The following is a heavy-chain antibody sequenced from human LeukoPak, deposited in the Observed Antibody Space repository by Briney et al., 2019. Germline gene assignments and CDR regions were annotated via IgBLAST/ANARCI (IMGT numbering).Heavy chain of an antibody. CDR2: IYHSGST. CDR3: ARHGSQQLGQEAFDI. J-gene: IGHJ3*02. CDR1: GYSISSGYY. V-gene: IGHV4-38-2*02. D-gene: IGHD6-6*01. Sequence: SETLSLTCTVSGYSISSGYYWGWIRQPPGKGLEWIGSIYHSGSTYYNPSLKSRVTISVDTSKNQFSLKLSSVTAADTAVYYCARHGSQQLGQEAFDIWGQGTMVTVSS.